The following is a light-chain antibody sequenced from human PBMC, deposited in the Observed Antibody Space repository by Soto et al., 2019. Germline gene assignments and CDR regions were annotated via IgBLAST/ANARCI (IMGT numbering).Light chain of an antibody. V-gene: IGKV1-39*01. CDR3: QQAYSFPIT. J-gene: IGKJ5*01. CDR2: AAS. Sequence: DIQMTQSPSSLSASVGDRVTITCRASQSISSYLNWYQAKPGNAPKLLIYAASSLQSGVPSGFSGNGSGTDFTLIISSLQPEDFATYYCQQAYSFPITFGQGTRLEIK. CDR1: QSISSY.